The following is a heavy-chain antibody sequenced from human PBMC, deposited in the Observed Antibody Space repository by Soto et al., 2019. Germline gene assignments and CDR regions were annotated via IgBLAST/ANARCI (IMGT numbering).Heavy chain of an antibody. J-gene: IGHJ4*02. CDR1: GGTFSSYA. V-gene: IGHV1-69*13. Sequence: SVKVSCKASGGTFSSYAISWVRQAPGQGLEWMGGIIPMFGTANYAQKFQGRVTITADESTSTAYMELSSLRSEDTAVYYCATRSGYTYGYVTTDYWGQGTMVTVSS. CDR3: ATRSGYTYGYVTTDY. CDR2: IIPMFGTA. D-gene: IGHD5-18*01.